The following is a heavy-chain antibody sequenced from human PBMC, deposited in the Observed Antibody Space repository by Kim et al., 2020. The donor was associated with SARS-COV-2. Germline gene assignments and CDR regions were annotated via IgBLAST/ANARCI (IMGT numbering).Heavy chain of an antibody. D-gene: IGHD2-2*01. V-gene: IGHV4-61*01. Sequence: SETLSLTCAVSGGSVSNSRYYWSWIRQPPGKGLEWIGYISKSGNTNYNPSLKSRVTISMDTSNNQFSLILNSVTAADTAVYYCARDGAYCGSTNCYFDP. CDR1: GGSVSNSRYY. CDR3: ARDGAYCGSTNCYFDP. J-gene: IGHJ5*02. CDR2: ISKSGNT.